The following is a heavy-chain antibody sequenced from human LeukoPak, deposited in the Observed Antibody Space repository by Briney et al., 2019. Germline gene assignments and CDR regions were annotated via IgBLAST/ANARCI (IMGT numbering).Heavy chain of an antibody. CDR1: GFTFSSYS. V-gene: IGHV3-7*01. D-gene: IGHD3-22*01. Sequence: GSLRLSFAASGFTFSSYSMNWVRQAPGKGLEWVANIKQDGSEKYYVDSVKGRFTISRDNAKNSLYLQMNSLRAEDTAVYYCARDRYYYDSSGPLRWYFDLWGRGTLVTVSS. CDR3: ARDRYYYDSSGPLRWYFDL. J-gene: IGHJ2*01. CDR2: IKQDGSEK.